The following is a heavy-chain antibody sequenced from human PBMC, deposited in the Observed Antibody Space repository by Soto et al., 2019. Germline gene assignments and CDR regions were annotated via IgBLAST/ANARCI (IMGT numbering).Heavy chain of an antibody. V-gene: IGHV3-30*18. CDR2: IAKDGSDI. CDR3: AKAAAYDSSGYYYYFEY. J-gene: IGHJ4*01. CDR1: GFTFNLYG. Sequence: ESGGGVVQPGRSLRLSCAASGFTFNLYGMHWVRQAPGKGLEWVAAIAKDGSDIHYIDSVKGRFTISRDNSENTLYLQMNSLRGDDSAVYYCAKAAAYDSSGYYYYFEYWGHGTLVTVSS. D-gene: IGHD3-22*01.